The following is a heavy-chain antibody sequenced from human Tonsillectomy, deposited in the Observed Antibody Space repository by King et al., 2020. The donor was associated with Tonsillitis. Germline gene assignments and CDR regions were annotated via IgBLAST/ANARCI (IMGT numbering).Heavy chain of an antibody. CDR1: GFTFSRYA. J-gene: IGHJ4*02. CDR3: ARDAVIYTVTTGYYFDY. Sequence: VQLVESGGGVVQPGRSLRLSCAASGFTFSRYAKHWVRQAPDKGLEWVAVISYDGNNKYYADSVKGRFTISRDNSKNTLYLQMNSLRAEDTAVYYCARDAVIYTVTTGYYFDYWGQGTLVTVSS. CDR2: ISYDGNNK. D-gene: IGHD4-17*01. V-gene: IGHV3-30-3*01.